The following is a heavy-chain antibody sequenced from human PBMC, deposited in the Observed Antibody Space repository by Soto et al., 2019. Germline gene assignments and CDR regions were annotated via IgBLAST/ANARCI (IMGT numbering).Heavy chain of an antibody. Sequence: SETLSLTSTVSGGSISGHYWSWIRQPPGKGLQYIGYISYSGSTNYNPSLKSRVTISVDTSNNQFSLRLSSVTAADTAVYYCARDVGLQHDTGYYDFWSGKNNWFDPWGQGILVTVSS. D-gene: IGHD3-3*01. J-gene: IGHJ5*02. CDR3: ARDVGLQHDTGYYDFWSGKNNWFDP. CDR2: ISYSGST. CDR1: GGSISGHY. V-gene: IGHV4-59*11.